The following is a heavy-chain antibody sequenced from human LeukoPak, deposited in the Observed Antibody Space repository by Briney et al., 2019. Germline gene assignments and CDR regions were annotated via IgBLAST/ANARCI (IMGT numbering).Heavy chain of an antibody. CDR2: ISAYNGNT. J-gene: IGHJ4*02. CDR3: ARIDDSSGYYYLRLVDY. Sequence: ASVKVSCKASGYTFTSYGISWVRQAPGQGLEWMGWISAYNGNTNYAQKLQGRVTMTTDTSTSTAYMELRSLRSDDTAVYYCARIDDSSGYYYLRLVDYWGQGTLVTVSS. V-gene: IGHV1-18*01. D-gene: IGHD3-22*01. CDR1: GYTFTSYG.